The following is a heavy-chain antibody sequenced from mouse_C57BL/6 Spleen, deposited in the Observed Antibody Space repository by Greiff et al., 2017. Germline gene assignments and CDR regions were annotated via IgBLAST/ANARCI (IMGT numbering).Heavy chain of an antibody. Sequence: EVKLMESGGDLVKPGGSLKLSCAASGFTFSSYGMSWVRQTPDKRLEWVATISSGGSYTYYPDSVKGRFTISRDNAKNTLYLQMSSLKSEDTAMYYCARLRELHWYFDVWGTGTTVTVSS. CDR2: ISSGGSYT. V-gene: IGHV5-6*01. CDR3: ARLRELHWYFDV. CDR1: GFTFSSYG. J-gene: IGHJ1*03.